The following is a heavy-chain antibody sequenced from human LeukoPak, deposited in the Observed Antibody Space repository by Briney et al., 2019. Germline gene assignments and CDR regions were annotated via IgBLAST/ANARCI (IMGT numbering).Heavy chain of an antibody. V-gene: IGHV2-5*02. CDR3: AHRPPGKISGWDNCYFDT. CDR2: IYWDDDK. Sequence: SGPTLVQPTQTLTLTCTLSGFSITTGGVGVGWVRQSPGKALEWLAVIYWDDDKRYSPSLRNRVTIAKDSSKNHVILIMRNKDPMDTATYYCAHRPPGKISGWDNCYFDTWSPGTLVTVSS. J-gene: IGHJ4*02. CDR1: GFSITTGGVG. D-gene: IGHD6-19*01.